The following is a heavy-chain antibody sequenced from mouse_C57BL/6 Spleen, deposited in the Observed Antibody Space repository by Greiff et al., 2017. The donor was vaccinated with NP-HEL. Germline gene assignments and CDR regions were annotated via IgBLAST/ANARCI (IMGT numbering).Heavy chain of an antibody. CDR3: ASWDGGFAY. V-gene: IGHV2-6*01. D-gene: IGHD4-1*01. CDR1: GFSLTTYG. CDR2: IWGVGST. Sequence: VKLMESGPGLVAPSQSLSITCTVSGFSLTTYGVDWVRQSPGKGLEWLGVIWGVGSTNYNSALKSRLSISKDNSKSQVFLKMNSLQTDDTAMYYCASWDGGFAYWGQGTLVTVSA. J-gene: IGHJ3*01.